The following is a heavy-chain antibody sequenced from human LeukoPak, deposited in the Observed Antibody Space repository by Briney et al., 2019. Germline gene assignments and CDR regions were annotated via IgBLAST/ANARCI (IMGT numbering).Heavy chain of an antibody. V-gene: IGHV4-31*03. Sequence: PSQTLSLTCTVSGDSISYGGYYWSWIRQHPGKGLEWIGCIYYSGSTYYNPALGSRLTLSVDTSKNHFSLKLSSVTAADTAVYYCARRDNGYQFDYWGQGALVTVSS. J-gene: IGHJ4*02. D-gene: IGHD2-8*01. CDR2: IYYSGST. CDR3: ARRDNGYQFDY. CDR1: GDSISYGGYY.